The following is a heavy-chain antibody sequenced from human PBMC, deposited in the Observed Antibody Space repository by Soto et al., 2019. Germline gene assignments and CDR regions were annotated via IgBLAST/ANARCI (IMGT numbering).Heavy chain of an antibody. CDR2: MNPNSGNT. CDR1: GYTFTSYD. V-gene: IGHV1-8*02. D-gene: IGHD2-2*02. J-gene: IGHJ4*02. CDR3: ARGPTYCSSTSCYNGLVDY. Sequence: ASVKVSCKASGYTFTSYDINWVRQATGQGLEWMGWMNPNSGNTGYAQKFQGRVTMTRNTSISTAYMELSSLRSEDTVVYYCARGPTYCSSTSCYNGLVDYWGQGTLVTVSS.